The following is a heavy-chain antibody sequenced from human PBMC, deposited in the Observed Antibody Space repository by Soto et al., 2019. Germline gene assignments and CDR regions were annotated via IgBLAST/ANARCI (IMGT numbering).Heavy chain of an antibody. CDR2: ISSSSSYI. CDR1: GFTFSSYS. CDR3: ARNSIAARRVRWFDP. J-gene: IGHJ5*02. D-gene: IGHD6-6*01. Sequence: SLRLSCAASGFTFSSYSMNWVRQAPGKGLEWVSSISSSSSYIYYADSVKGRFTISRDNAKNSLYLQMNSLRAEDTAVYYCARNSIAARRVRWFDPWGQGTLVTVSS. V-gene: IGHV3-21*01.